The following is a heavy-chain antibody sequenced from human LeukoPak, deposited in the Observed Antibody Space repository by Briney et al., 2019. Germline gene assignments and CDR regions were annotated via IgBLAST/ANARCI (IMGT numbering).Heavy chain of an antibody. D-gene: IGHD5-18*01. CDR3: ARVYSNRGYSYGYGGYYFDY. CDR2: IYYSGST. Sequence: PSETLSLTCTVSGGSISSYYWSWIRQPPGKGLEWIGSIYYSGSTYYNPSLKSRVTISVDTSKNQFSLKLSSVTAADTAVYYCARVYSNRGYSYGYGGYYFDYWGQGTLVTVSS. CDR1: GGSISSYY. V-gene: IGHV4-39*07. J-gene: IGHJ4*02.